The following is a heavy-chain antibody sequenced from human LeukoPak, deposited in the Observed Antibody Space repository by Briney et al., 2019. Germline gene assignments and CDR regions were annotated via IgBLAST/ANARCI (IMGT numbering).Heavy chain of an antibody. V-gene: IGHV3-48*03. D-gene: IGHD5-12*01. CDR3: ARGSYTGFDLYFDS. J-gene: IGHJ4*02. CDR1: GFNFSTQE. CDR2: ISKDGRTI. Sequence: PGGSLRFSCAASGFNFSTQEMAWVRQAPGKGLEWVSYISKDGRTIYYADSVKGRFTISRDNTRNSLFLQLSSLSADDTAFYYCARGSYTGFDLYFDSWGQGTLVTISS.